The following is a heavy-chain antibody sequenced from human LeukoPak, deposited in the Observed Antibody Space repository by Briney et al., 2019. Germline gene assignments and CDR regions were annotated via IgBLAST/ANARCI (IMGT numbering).Heavy chain of an antibody. V-gene: IGHV1-46*01. CDR3: ARDLHPANRKTYYYDSSASTVDY. D-gene: IGHD3-22*01. CDR2: INPSGGST. CDR1: GGTFSSYA. Sequence: ASVKVSCKASGGTFSSYAISWVRQAPGQGLEWMGIINPSGGSTSYAQKFQGRVTMTRDTSTSTVYMELSSLRSEDTAVYYCARDLHPANRKTYYYDSSASTVDYWGQGTLVTVSS. J-gene: IGHJ4*02.